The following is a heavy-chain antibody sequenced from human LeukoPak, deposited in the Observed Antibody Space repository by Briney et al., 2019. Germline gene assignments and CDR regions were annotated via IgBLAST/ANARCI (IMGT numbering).Heavy chain of an antibody. CDR1: GFTFSNAW. J-gene: IGHJ4*02. Sequence: PGRSLRLSCAASGFTFSNAWMSWVRQAPGKGLEWVGRIKSKTDGGTTDYAAPVKGRFTISRDDSKNTLYLQMNSLKTEDTAVYYCTTGDYYDSSGYPNWGQGTLVTVSS. CDR2: IKSKTDGGTT. V-gene: IGHV3-15*01. D-gene: IGHD3-22*01. CDR3: TTGDYYDSSGYPN.